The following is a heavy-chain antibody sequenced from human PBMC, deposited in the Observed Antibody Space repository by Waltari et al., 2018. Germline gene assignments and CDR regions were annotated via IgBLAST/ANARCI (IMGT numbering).Heavy chain of an antibody. J-gene: IGHJ4*02. CDR1: GYTLTAIP. Sequence: QVQLVQSEAEVKKPGASVKVSCKVSGYTLTAIPMHWVRQAPGKGLEWMGFFDPEDGETIYAQKFEGRVSMTEDTSTDTAYMELSSLRFEDTALYYCAPSRRERADGSYFDSWGQGTLVTVSS. CDR2: FDPEDGET. D-gene: IGHD1-26*01. V-gene: IGHV1-24*01. CDR3: APSRRERADGSYFDS.